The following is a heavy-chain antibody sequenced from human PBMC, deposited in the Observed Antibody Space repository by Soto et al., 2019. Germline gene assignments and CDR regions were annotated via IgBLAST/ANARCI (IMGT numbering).Heavy chain of an antibody. CDR1: GFTFTSSA. V-gene: IGHV1-58*01. CDR2: IVVGSGNT. D-gene: IGHD3-22*01. CDR3: AKGGDYYDSSGYYSVGTFDI. Sequence: SVKVSCKASGFTFTSSAVQWVRQARGQRLEWIGWIVVGSGNTNYAQKFQERVTITRDMSTSTAYMELSSLRSEDTAVYYCAKGGDYYDSSGYYSVGTFDIWGQGTMVTVSS. J-gene: IGHJ3*02.